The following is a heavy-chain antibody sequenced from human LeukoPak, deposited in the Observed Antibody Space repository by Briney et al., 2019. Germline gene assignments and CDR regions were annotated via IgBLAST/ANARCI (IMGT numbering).Heavy chain of an antibody. V-gene: IGHV4-59*13. CDR3: ARVDPDSSSTLEVFDY. CDR1: GVSISSNY. D-gene: IGHD6-6*01. J-gene: IGHJ4*02. CDR2: IYYSGST. Sequence: PSETLSLTCTVSGVSISSNYWSWIRQPPGTGLEWNGLEWIGYIYYSGSTNYNPSLKSRVTISVDTSKNQFSLKLSSVTAADTAVYYCARVDPDSSSTLEVFDYWGQGTLVTVSS.